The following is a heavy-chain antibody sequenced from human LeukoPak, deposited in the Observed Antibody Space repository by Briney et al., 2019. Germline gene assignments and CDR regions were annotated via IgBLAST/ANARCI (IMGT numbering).Heavy chain of an antibody. CDR1: GYNFIGYY. J-gene: IGHJ6*02. V-gene: IGHV1-2*02. CDR2: INPNSGGT. D-gene: IGHD1-1*01. Sequence: ASVKVSCKASGYNFIGYYMHLVRQAPGQGLEWMGWINPNSGGTNYAQKFQGRVTMTRDTSINTAYMELSGLTSDDTAIYYCARDLRTPYHYGMNVWCQGTTVTVSS. CDR3: ARDLRTPYHYGMNV.